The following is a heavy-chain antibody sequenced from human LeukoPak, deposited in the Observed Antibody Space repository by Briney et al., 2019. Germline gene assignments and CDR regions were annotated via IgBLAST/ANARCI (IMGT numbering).Heavy chain of an antibody. Sequence: GGSLRLSCAASGFTFSNYSMNWVRQAPGKGLEWVSSISSRSSYIYYADSVKGRFTISRDNAKNSRCLQMNSLRAEDTAVYYCARFRFGYYDNTAPPWGQGTLVTVSS. CDR2: ISSRSSYI. D-gene: IGHD3-22*01. CDR1: GFTFSNYS. CDR3: ARFRFGYYDNTAPP. V-gene: IGHV3-21*01. J-gene: IGHJ5*02.